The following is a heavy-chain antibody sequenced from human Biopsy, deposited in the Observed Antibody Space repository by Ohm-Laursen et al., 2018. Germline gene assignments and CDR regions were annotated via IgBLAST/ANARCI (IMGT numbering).Heavy chain of an antibody. CDR1: GYTFGNYG. Sequence: GASVKVSCKASGYTFGNYGISWVRQAPGQGLERMGWISVYNGNTDYPHKFQGRFTLTTDTSTSTAYMELRSLTSDDTAIYYRARDVVGRGASFFDFWGQGTSVTVSS. D-gene: IGHD1-26*01. CDR2: ISVYNGNT. V-gene: IGHV1-18*01. J-gene: IGHJ4*02. CDR3: ARDVVGRGASFFDF.